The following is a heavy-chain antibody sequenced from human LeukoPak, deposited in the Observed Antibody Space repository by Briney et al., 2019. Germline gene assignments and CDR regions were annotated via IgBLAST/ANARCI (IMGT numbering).Heavy chain of an antibody. D-gene: IGHD6-19*01. CDR3: VKDSGWFHFDS. J-gene: IGHJ4*02. V-gene: IGHV3-53*01. CDR1: GFTVSSNY. Sequence: GGSLRLSCAASGFTVSSNYMSWVRQAPGKGLEWVSVIYSGGSTYYADSVKGRFTISRDNSKNTLYLQMNSLRAEDTAMYYCVKDSGWFHFDSWGQGTLVTVSS. CDR2: IYSGGST.